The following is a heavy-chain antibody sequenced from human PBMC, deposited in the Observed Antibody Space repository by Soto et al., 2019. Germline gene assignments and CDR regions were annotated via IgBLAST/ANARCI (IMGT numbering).Heavy chain of an antibody. CDR3: ARGHSYSSGWGDNWFDP. CDR1: GGSFSSSSYN. D-gene: IGHD6-19*01. J-gene: IGHJ5*02. Sequence: SGTLCLTCTVSGGSFSSSSYNWGWLRPRPGKALECLGSIYYSGSTYYNPSLKSRVTISVDTSKNQFSLKLSSVTAAETAVYYCARGHSYSSGWGDNWFDPWGQGTLVTVS. CDR2: IYYSGST. V-gene: IGHV4-39*01.